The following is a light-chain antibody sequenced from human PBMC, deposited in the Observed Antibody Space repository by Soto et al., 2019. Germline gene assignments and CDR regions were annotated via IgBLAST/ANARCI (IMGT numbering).Light chain of an antibody. V-gene: IGKV1-27*01. Sequence: DIQMPQSPSSLSASVGDRVTITCRASQGISNSLAWYQQKPGKVLKLLIYDASTLQSGVPSRFSGSGSGTDFTLTISSLQPEDVATYYCQKYHGAPIFGQGTRLEIK. CDR2: DAS. CDR3: QKYHGAPI. J-gene: IGKJ5*01. CDR1: QGISNS.